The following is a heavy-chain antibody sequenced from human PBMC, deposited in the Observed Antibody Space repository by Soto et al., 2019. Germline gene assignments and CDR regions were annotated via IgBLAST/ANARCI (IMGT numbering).Heavy chain of an antibody. CDR3: ARLGLEEWELRPFDP. CDR1: GYTFTSYG. Sequence: QVQLVQSGAEVKKPGASVKVSCKASGYTFTSYGISWVRQAPGQGLEWMGWISAYNGNTNYAQKLQGRVTMTTDTSTSTDDMELRSLRSDDTAVYYCARLGLEEWELRPFDPWGQGTLVTVSS. D-gene: IGHD1-26*01. V-gene: IGHV1-18*01. J-gene: IGHJ5*02. CDR2: ISAYNGNT.